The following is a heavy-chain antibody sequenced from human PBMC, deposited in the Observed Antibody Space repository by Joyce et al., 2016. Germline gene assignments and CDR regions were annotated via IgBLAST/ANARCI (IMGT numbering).Heavy chain of an antibody. V-gene: IGHV3-7*03. CDR3: TRGSGTGWFDP. J-gene: IGHJ5*02. CDR1: GFSFRYFW. D-gene: IGHD6-13*01. Sequence: EVYLVESGGGLVQPGGSLRLSCAASGFSFRYFWMDWVRQAPGKGLEWGAQINEDGSEKNYMDSLRGRFTISRDNAKNSVDLQINSLRVEDTAVYYCTRGSGTGWFDPWGQGTLVTVSS. CDR2: INEDGSEK.